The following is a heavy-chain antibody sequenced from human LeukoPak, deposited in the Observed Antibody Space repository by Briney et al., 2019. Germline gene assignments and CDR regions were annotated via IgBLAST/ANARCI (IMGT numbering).Heavy chain of an antibody. CDR2: ISYDGSNK. CDR1: GFTFSSYG. D-gene: IGHD3-10*01. CDR3: AKDGGHYYGSGSYSLDY. V-gene: IGHV3-30*18. Sequence: PGGSLRLSCAASGFTFSSYGMHWVRQAPGKGLEWVAVISYDGSNKYYADSVKGRFTISRDNPKNTLYLQMNSLRAEDTAVYYCAKDGGHYYGSGSYSLDYWGQGTLVTVSS. J-gene: IGHJ4*02.